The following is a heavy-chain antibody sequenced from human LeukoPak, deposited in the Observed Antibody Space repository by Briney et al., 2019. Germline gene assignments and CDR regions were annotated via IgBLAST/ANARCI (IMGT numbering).Heavy chain of an antibody. D-gene: IGHD4-17*01. Sequence: GGSLRLSCAASGFTFSTYAMNWVRQAPGKGLEWVSAISGSGATTYYADSVKGRFTISRDNSKNTLYLQMNSLRAEDTAVYYCANPPTVTKTRFDSWGQGTLVTVSS. CDR3: ANPPTVTKTRFDS. V-gene: IGHV3-23*01. CDR1: GFTFSTYA. CDR2: ISGSGATT. J-gene: IGHJ5*01.